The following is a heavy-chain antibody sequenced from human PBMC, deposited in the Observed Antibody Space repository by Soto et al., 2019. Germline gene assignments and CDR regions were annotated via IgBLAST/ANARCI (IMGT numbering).Heavy chain of an antibody. V-gene: IGHV4-30-2*01. CDR3: ARKEGYNWFDP. CDR1: GGSISSGGYS. J-gene: IGHJ5*02. CDR2: IYHSGST. Sequence: PSETLSLTCAVSGGSISSGGYSWSWIRQPPGKGLEWIGYIYHSGSTYYNPSLKSRVTISVDRSKNQFSLKLSSVTAADTAVYYCARKEGYNWFDPWGQGTLVTVSS.